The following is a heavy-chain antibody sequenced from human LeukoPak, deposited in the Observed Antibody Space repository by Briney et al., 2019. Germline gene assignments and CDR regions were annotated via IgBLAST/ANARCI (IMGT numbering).Heavy chain of an antibody. Sequence: SETLSLTCTVSGASISNYYWSWLRQPPGKGLEWIGYIYYTGRTNFNPSLKGRVTMSVDTPKNQLSLKLSSVTAADTAVYYCARDIGSGPVDVWGQGTTVTVSS. CDR1: GASISNYY. V-gene: IGHV4-59*01. CDR2: IYYTGRT. D-gene: IGHD3-10*01. J-gene: IGHJ6*02. CDR3: ARDIGSGPVDV.